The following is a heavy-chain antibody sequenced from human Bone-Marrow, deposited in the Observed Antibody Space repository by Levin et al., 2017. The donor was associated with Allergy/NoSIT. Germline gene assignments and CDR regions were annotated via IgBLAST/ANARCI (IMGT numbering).Heavy chain of an antibody. CDR3: ARLFGSGNYAYFDS. J-gene: IGHJ4*02. Sequence: SCAASGFSFSSYEMNWVRQAPGKGLECISYISTSGSPKYFADSLKGRFTISRDNAKNSLYLQMNNLRAEDTAVYYCARLFGSGNYAYFDSWGQGTLVTVSS. CDR1: GFSFSSYE. V-gene: IGHV3-48*03. CDR2: ISTSGSPK. D-gene: IGHD3-10*01.